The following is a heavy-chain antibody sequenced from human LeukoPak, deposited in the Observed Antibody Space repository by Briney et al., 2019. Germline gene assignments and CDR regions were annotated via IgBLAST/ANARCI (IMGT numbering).Heavy chain of an antibody. D-gene: IGHD6-19*01. Sequence: GGSLRLSCAASGFTFRRYGMSWVRQAPGKGLEWVSSINGRGVNTFYGDSVKGRFTISRDNSKSTLYLQMNSLRAEDTAVYYCAKDPAQVKQWLAYYFDYWGQGTLVTVSS. J-gene: IGHJ4*02. CDR1: GFTFRRYG. CDR2: INGRGVNT. V-gene: IGHV3-23*01. CDR3: AKDPAQVKQWLAYYFDY.